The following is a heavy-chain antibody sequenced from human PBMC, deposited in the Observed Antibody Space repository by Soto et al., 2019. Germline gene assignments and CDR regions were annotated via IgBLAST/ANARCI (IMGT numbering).Heavy chain of an antibody. Sequence: EVQLVESGGGLVKPGGSLRLSCAASGFTFSSYSMNWVRQAPGKGLEWVSSISSSSSYIYYADSVKGRFTISRDNAKNSLYLQMNSLRAEDTAVYYCARDDLTSQQLVDAFDIWGQGTMVTVSS. CDR3: ARDDLTSQQLVDAFDI. J-gene: IGHJ3*02. CDR2: ISSSSSYI. D-gene: IGHD6-13*01. V-gene: IGHV3-21*01. CDR1: GFTFSSYS.